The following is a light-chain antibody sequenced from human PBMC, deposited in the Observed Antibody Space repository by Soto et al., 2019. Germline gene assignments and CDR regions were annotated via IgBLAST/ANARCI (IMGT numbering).Light chain of an antibody. Sequence: QPVLTQPPSASGTPGQRVTISCSGSSSNIGSNYVYWYQQHPGTAPKLLIYMNNQRPSGVPDRFSASTSGTSASLAISGLRSEDEADYYCAAWDDSLSGVVFGGGTKLTVL. V-gene: IGLV1-47*01. CDR3: AAWDDSLSGVV. CDR2: MNN. J-gene: IGLJ2*01. CDR1: SSNIGSNY.